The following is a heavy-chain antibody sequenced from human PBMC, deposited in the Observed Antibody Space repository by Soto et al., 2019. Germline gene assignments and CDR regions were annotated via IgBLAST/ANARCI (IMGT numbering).Heavy chain of an antibody. CDR3: ARDRADIVVVVAATLDAFDI. CDR1: GYTFTSYG. V-gene: IGHV1-18*01. Sequence: QVQLVQSGAEVKKPGASVKVSCKASGYTFTSYGISWVRQAPGQGLEWMGWISAYNGNTNYAQKLQGRVTMTTDTSTSTAYMELRSLRSDDTAVYYCARDRADIVVVVAATLDAFDIWGQGTVVTVSS. D-gene: IGHD2-15*01. CDR2: ISAYNGNT. J-gene: IGHJ3*02.